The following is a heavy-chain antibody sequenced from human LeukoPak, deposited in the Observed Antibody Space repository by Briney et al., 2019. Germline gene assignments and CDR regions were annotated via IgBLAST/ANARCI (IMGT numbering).Heavy chain of an antibody. CDR2: TYTGGTT. J-gene: IGHJ4*02. Sequence: GGSLRLSCAASGFTVSGNYVNWVRQAPGKGLEWVSFTYTGGTTFYTDSVKGRFTVSRDKSKNTLFLQMNSLRAEDTAVYYCATGPTVATSSLFWGQGTLVTVSS. V-gene: IGHV3-53*01. D-gene: IGHD4-23*01. CDR3: ATGPTVATSSLF. CDR1: GFTVSGNY.